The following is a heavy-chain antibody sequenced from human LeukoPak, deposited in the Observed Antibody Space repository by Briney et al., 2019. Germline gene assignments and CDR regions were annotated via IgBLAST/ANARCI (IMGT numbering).Heavy chain of an antibody. CDR2: IIPIFGTA. Sequence: SVNVSCKASGGTFGSYAISWVRQAPGQGLEWMGGIIPIFGTANYAQKFQGRVTITADESTSTAYMELSSLRSEDTAVYYCARRGIVGAQASYYYYGMDVWGQGTTVTVSS. V-gene: IGHV1-69*13. CDR3: ARRGIVGAQASYYYYGMDV. D-gene: IGHD1-26*01. J-gene: IGHJ6*02. CDR1: GGTFGSYA.